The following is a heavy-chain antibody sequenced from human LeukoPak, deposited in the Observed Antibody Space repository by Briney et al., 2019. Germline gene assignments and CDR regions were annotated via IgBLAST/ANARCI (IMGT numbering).Heavy chain of an antibody. D-gene: IGHD3-10*01. CDR1: GGSISSYY. CDR3: ARVAMVRGVKAFDI. Sequence: SETLSLTCTVSGGSISSYYWSWIRQPPGKGLEWIGYIYYSGSTNYNPSLKSRVTISVDTSKNQFSLKLSSVTAADTAVYYRARVAMVRGVKAFDIWGQGTMVTVSS. CDR2: IYYSGST. V-gene: IGHV4-59*01. J-gene: IGHJ3*02.